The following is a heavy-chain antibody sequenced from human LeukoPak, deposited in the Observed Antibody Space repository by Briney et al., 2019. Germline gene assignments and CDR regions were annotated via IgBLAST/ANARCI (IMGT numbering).Heavy chain of an antibody. CDR3: TVDSSGWYPGLHDY. D-gene: IGHD6-19*01. CDR2: IRSKAYGWTT. J-gene: IGHJ4*02. Sequence: GGSLRLSCTASGFTLGEYAMSWVRQAPGEGLGWVGFIRSKAYGWTTEYAASVKGRFTISRDDSKSIAYLEMNSVKTEDRAVYYCTVDSSGWYPGLHDYWGQGTLVTVSS. V-gene: IGHV3-49*04. CDR1: GFTLGEYA.